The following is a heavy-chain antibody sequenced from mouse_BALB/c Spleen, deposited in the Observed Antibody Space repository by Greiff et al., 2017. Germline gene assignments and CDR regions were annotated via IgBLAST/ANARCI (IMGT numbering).Heavy chain of an antibody. CDR2: ISYSGST. J-gene: IGHJ1*01. CDR3: ARVGKGPWYFDV. V-gene: IGHV3-2*02. Sequence: VQLKESGPGLVKPSQSLSLTCTVTGYSITSDYAWNWIRQFPGNKLEWMGYISYSGSTSYNPSLKSRISITRDTSKNQFFLQLNSVTTEDTATYYCARVGKGPWYFDVWGAGTTVTVSS. CDR1: GYSITSDYA. D-gene: IGHD2-1*01.